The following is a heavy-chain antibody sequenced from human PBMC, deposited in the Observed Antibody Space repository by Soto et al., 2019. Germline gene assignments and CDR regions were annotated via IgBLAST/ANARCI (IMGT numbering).Heavy chain of an antibody. CDR1: GYTFTSYA. J-gene: IGHJ5*02. V-gene: IGHV1-18*01. D-gene: IGHD2-2*01. CDR2: ISAYNGNT. Sequence: QVQLVQSGAEVKKPGASVKVSCKASGYTFTSYAISWVRQAPGQRLEWMGWISAYNGNTNYAQKLQGRVTMTTDTSTSTAYMELRSLRSDDTAVYYCARLPSYCSSTSCYVGWFDPWGHGTLVTVSS. CDR3: ARLPSYCSSTSCYVGWFDP.